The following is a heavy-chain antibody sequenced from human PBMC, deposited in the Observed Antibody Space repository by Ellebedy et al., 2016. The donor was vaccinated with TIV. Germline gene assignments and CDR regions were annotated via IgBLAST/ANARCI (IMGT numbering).Heavy chain of an antibody. D-gene: IGHD3-3*01. Sequence: ASVKVSXKASGYTFTSYDINWVRQATGQGLEWMGWMNPNSGNTGYAQKLQGRVTMTTDTSTSTAYMELRSLRSDDTAVYYCARAILGRWLLSPNFDYWGQGTLVTVSS. J-gene: IGHJ4*02. CDR1: GYTFTSYD. CDR2: MNPNSGNT. V-gene: IGHV1-8*01. CDR3: ARAILGRWLLSPNFDY.